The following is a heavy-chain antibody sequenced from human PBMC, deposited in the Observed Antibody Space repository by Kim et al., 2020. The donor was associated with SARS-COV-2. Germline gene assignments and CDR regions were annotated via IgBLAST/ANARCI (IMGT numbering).Heavy chain of an antibody. V-gene: IGHV4-4*02. D-gene: IGHD6-19*01. CDR3: ARTISSGFYGSYAYGMDV. J-gene: IGHJ6*01. CDR1: GGSISSSNW. Sequence: SETLSLTCAVSGGSISSSNWWSWVRQPPGKGLEWIGEIYQRGSTNYNRALRGRVTISVTKSKNQFSLNLHSVTAADPALFYCARTISSGFYGSYAYGMDV. CDR2: IYQRGST.